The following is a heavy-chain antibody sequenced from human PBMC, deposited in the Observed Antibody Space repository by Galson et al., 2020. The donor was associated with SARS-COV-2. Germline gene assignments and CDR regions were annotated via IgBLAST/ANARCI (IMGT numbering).Heavy chain of an antibody. J-gene: IGHJ4*02. CDR3: ARGGWGGDFIDY. V-gene: IGHV4-30-4*08. CDR2: IFSGGSA. Sequence: SATLSLTCSVSGGSISSGGYQWCWIRQPPGKGLEWIGYIFSGGSAYYNPSLKSRITISVDTSKNRFSLNLNSVTAADTAVYFCARGGWGGDFIDYWGEGALVTVFS. CDR1: GGSISSGGYQ. D-gene: IGHD2-21*01.